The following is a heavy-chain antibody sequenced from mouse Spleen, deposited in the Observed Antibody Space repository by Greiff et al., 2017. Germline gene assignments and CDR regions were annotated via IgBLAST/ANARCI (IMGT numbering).Heavy chain of an antibody. V-gene: IGHV5-6*02. J-gene: IGHJ3*01. D-gene: IGHD2-5*01. CDR3: VRDDEGDSNSFAY. CDR1: GFTFSSYG. CDR2: ISSGGSYT. Sequence: EVKVEESGGDLVKPGGSLKLSCAASGFTFSSYGMSWVRQTPDKRLEWVATISSGGSYTYYPDSVKGRFTISRDNAKNTLYLQMSSLKSEATAMYYCVRDDEGDSNSFAYWGQGTLCTVSA.